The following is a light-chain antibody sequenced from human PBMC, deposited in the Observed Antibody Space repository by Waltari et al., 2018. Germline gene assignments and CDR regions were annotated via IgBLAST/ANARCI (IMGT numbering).Light chain of an antibody. Sequence: QSALTQPASVSGSPGQSITISCTGTSSDIGAYNYVSWYQHLPGKAPKLIISEVRRRPSGVSKLFSGSKSGNMASLTISGLQAEDEADYYCNSYTTSSTWVFGGGTKLTVL. CDR2: EVR. J-gene: IGLJ3*02. CDR1: SSDIGAYNY. V-gene: IGLV2-14*01. CDR3: NSYTTSSTWV.